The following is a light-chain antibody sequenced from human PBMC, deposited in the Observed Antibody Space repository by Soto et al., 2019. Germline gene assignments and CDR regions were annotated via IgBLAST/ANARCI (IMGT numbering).Light chain of an antibody. J-gene: IGKJ1*01. V-gene: IGKV1-8*01. CDR1: QGISSY. CDR3: QQYYRYPPGT. Sequence: AIRMTQSPSSFSASTGDRVTITCRASQGISSYLAWYQQKPGKAPKLQIYAASTLQSGVPSRFSGSGSGTDFTLTISCLQSEDFATYYCQQYYRYPPGTFGQGTKVEIK. CDR2: AAS.